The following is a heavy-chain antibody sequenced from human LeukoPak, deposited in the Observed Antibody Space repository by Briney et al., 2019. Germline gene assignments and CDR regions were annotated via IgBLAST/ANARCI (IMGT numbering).Heavy chain of an antibody. V-gene: IGHV1-3*03. D-gene: IGHD6-13*01. CDR2: INAGNGNT. CDR3: ARGGASSSWYYWIYFDY. CDR1: GYTFTSYA. Sequence: GASVKVSCKASGYTFTSYAMHWVRQAPGQRLEWMGWINAGNGNTKYSQEFQGRVTITRDTSASTAYMELSSLRSEDMAVYYCARGGASSSWYYWIYFDYWGQGTLVTVSS. J-gene: IGHJ4*02.